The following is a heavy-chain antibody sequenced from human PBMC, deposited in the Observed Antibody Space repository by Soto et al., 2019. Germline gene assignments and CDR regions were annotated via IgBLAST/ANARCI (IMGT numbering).Heavy chain of an antibody. CDR1: GFTFSSYA. V-gene: IGHV3-23*01. Sequence: EVQLLESGGGLVQPGGSLRLSCAASGFTFSSYAMSWVRQAPGKGLEWVSAISGSGGSTYYADSVKGRFTISRDNSKNTLYLQMNSLRAEDTAVYYCAKSTVTTCKSYYYYYGMDVWGQGTTVTVSS. J-gene: IGHJ6*02. CDR2: ISGSGGST. CDR3: AKSTVTTCKSYYYYYGMDV. D-gene: IGHD4-17*01.